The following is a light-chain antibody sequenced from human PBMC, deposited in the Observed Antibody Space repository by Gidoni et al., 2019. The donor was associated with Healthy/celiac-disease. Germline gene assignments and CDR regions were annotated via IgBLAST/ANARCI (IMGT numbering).Light chain of an antibody. CDR3: QQYNSYLYT. CDR2: KAS. CDR1: QSISSW. V-gene: IGKV1-5*03. Sequence: DIRMTQSPSTLSASVGDRVTITCRASQSISSWLAWYQQNPGKAPKLLIYKASSLESGVPSRFSGSASGTEFTLTISSLQPDDFATYYCQQYNSYLYTFGQXTKLEIK. J-gene: IGKJ2*01.